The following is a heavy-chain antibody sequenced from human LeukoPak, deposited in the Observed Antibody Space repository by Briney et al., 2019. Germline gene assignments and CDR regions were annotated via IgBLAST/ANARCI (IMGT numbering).Heavy chain of an antibody. Sequence: RVSVKVSCKASGGTFSSYAISWVRQAPGQGLEWMGWISVYNGNTDYAQKVQGRVTMTTDTSTSTAYMELKSLRSDDTAVYYCARGLTIYPFDYWGQGTLVTVSS. J-gene: IGHJ4*02. D-gene: IGHD3-9*01. CDR3: ARGLTIYPFDY. V-gene: IGHV1-18*01. CDR2: ISVYNGNT. CDR1: GGTFSSYA.